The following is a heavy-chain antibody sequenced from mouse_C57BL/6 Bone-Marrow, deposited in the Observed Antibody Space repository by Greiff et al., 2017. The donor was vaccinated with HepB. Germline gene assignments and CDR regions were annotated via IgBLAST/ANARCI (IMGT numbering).Heavy chain of an antibody. CDR3: AKKSITTVVAEYYFDY. CDR1: GFSLTSYG. CDR2: IWRGGST. D-gene: IGHD1-1*01. J-gene: IGHJ2*01. Sequence: QVQLQQSGPGLVQPSQSLSITCTVSGFSLTSYGVHWVRQSPGKGLEWLGVIWRGGSTDYNAAFMSRLSITKDNSKSQVFFKMNSLQADDTAIYYCAKKSITTVVAEYYFDYWGQGTTLTVSS. V-gene: IGHV2-5*01.